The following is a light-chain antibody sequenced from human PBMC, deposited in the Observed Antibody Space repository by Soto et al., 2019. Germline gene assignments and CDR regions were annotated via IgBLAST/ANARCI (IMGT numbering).Light chain of an antibody. V-gene: IGKV3-20*01. Sequence: EIVLTQSPDTLSLSPGERATLSCRASQSVRSNYLAWYQQKPGQAPRFLIYDASSRATGIPGRFSGSGSGTDFTLTISRLEPEDFAVYYCQQYGSSPLTFGGGTKVDIK. CDR1: QSVRSNY. J-gene: IGKJ4*01. CDR2: DAS. CDR3: QQYGSSPLT.